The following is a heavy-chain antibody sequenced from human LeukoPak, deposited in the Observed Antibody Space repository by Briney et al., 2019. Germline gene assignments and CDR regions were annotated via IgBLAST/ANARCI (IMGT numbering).Heavy chain of an antibody. J-gene: IGHJ4*02. CDR1: GGSFSGYY. D-gene: IGHD3-10*01. Sequence: PSETLSLTCAVYGGSFSGYYWSWIRQPPGKGLEWIGEINHSGSTNYNPSLKSRVTISVDTSKNQFSLKLSSVTAADTAVYYCARVGRRGYYGSGRPYFDYWGQGTLVTVSS. V-gene: IGHV4-34*01. CDR2: INHSGST. CDR3: ARVGRRGYYGSGRPYFDY.